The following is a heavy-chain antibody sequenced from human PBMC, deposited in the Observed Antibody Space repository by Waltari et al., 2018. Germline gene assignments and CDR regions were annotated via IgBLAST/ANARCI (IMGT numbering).Heavy chain of an antibody. Sequence: EVQLLESGGGLVQPGGSLRLSCAASGFTFSSYAMSWVRQAPGKGLGWVSAIRGSGGSTYYADSVKGRFTISRDNSKNTLYLQMNSLRAEDTAVYYCAKVEGSSFSWGWFDPWGQGTLVTVSS. V-gene: IGHV3-23*01. CDR1: GFTFSSYA. CDR2: IRGSGGST. CDR3: AKVEGSSFSWGWFDP. D-gene: IGHD6-6*01. J-gene: IGHJ5*02.